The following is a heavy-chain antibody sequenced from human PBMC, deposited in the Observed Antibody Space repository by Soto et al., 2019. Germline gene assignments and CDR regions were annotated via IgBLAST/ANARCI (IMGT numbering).Heavy chain of an antibody. CDR2: IYPGDSDT. D-gene: IGHD2-15*01. Sequence: PGESLKISCKGSGYSFTSYWIGWVRQMPGKSLGLLGIIYPGDSDTRYSPSFQCHVTISADKSISTAYLQWSSLKASDTAMYYCARLVVAATRAWDYYYYMDVWGKGTTVTVSS. V-gene: IGHV5-51*01. J-gene: IGHJ6*03. CDR3: ARLVVAATRAWDYYYYMDV. CDR1: GYSFTSYW.